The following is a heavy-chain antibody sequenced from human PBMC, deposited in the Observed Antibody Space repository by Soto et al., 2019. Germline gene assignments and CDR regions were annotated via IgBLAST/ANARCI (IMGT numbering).Heavy chain of an antibody. V-gene: IGHV4-61*01. D-gene: IGHD3-3*01. CDR3: ARNVKGLVWSYYYGMEV. J-gene: IGHJ6*04. CDR1: GGSVSSGNYY. Sequence: PSETLSLICTVSGGSVSSGNYYWGWILHPPGKGLEWIGYLYDSVSTDYNPSLKSRVTISVDTSKNQFSLKLSSVTAADTAVYYCARNVKGLVWSYYYGMEVWGDGTPVIVSA. CDR2: LYDSVST.